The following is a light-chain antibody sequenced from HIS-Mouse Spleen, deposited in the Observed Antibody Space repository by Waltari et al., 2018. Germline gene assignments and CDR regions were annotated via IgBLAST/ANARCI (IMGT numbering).Light chain of an antibody. J-gene: IGLJ3*02. CDR2: RNN. Sequence: QSVLTQPPSASGTPGQRVTISCSGSRSNIGGSYVNWYQQLPGTAPKLLIYRNNQRPSGVPDRFSGSKSGTSASLAISGLRSEDEADYYCAAWDDSLSGPVFGGGTKLTVL. CDR1: RSNIGGSY. V-gene: IGLV1-47*01. CDR3: AAWDDSLSGPV.